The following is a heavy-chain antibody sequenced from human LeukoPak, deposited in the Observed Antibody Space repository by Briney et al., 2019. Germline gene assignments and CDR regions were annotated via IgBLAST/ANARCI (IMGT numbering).Heavy chain of an antibody. J-gene: IGHJ6*03. Sequence: SETLSLTCTVSGGSISSGGYYWSWIRQPPGKGLEWIGYIYHSGSTYYNPSLKSRVTISVDRSKNQFSLKLSSVTAADTAVYYCARMIVVVPAAKWGGTTDYYYMDVWGKGTTVTVSS. CDR2: IYHSGST. CDR3: ARMIVVVPAAKWGGTTDYYYMDV. D-gene: IGHD2-2*01. CDR1: GGSISSGGYY. V-gene: IGHV4-30-2*01.